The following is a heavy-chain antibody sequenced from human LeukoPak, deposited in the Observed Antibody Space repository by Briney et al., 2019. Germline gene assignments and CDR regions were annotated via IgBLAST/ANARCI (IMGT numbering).Heavy chain of an antibody. Sequence: ASVKVSCKASGYTFTSYYMHWVRQAPGQGLEWMGTTNPSGGSTSYAQKFQGRVTMTRDTSTSTIHMELSRLRSEDTAVYYCARGGPTGVFDIWGQGTMVTVSS. V-gene: IGHV1-46*01. CDR1: GYTFTSYY. CDR3: ARGGPTGVFDI. J-gene: IGHJ3*02. CDR2: TNPSGGST.